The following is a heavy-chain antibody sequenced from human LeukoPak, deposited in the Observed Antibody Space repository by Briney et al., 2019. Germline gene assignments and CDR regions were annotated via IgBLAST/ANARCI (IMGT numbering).Heavy chain of an antibody. CDR1: GFTFSSYG. V-gene: IGHV3-64*01. J-gene: IGHJ4*02. D-gene: IGHD2-2*01. CDR3: ARGVIPAAMSEFAY. Sequence: GGSLRLSCVVSGFTFSSYGMHWVRQAPGKGLEFVSAISSNGGSTYYANSVKGRFTISRDNSKNTLYLKMGSLRAEDMAVYYCARGVIPAAMSEFAYWGQGALVTAAS. CDR2: ISSNGGST.